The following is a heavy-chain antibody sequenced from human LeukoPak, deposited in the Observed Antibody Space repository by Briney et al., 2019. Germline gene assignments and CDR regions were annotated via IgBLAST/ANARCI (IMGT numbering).Heavy chain of an antibody. CDR1: GGSFSGYY. J-gene: IGHJ6*03. D-gene: IGHD2-2*01. CDR3: ARAHIVVVPAALSTVYYYYYMDV. CDR2: INHSGST. V-gene: IGHV4-34*01. Sequence: SETLSLTCAVYGGSFSGYYWSWIRQPPGKGLEWIGEINHSGSTNYNPPLKSRVTISVDTSKNQFSLKLSSVTAADTAVYYCARAHIVVVPAALSTVYYYYYMDVWGKGTTVTVSS.